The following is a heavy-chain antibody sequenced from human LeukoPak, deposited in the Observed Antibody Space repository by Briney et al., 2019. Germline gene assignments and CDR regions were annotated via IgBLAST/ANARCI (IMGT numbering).Heavy chain of an antibody. D-gene: IGHD2-15*01. CDR2: IYSGGNT. CDR1: GFTFSDYY. V-gene: IGHV3-66*01. Sequence: GGSLRLSCAASGFTFSDYYMSWIRQAPGKGLEWVSVIYSGGNTYHADSVKGRFTISRDNSKNMLYLQVNSLRVEDTAVYYCVRDIYCSGGSCIHNWGQGTLVTVSS. J-gene: IGHJ4*02. CDR3: VRDIYCSGGSCIHN.